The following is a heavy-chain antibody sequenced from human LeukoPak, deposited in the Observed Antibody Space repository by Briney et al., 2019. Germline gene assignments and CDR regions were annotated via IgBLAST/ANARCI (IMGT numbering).Heavy chain of an antibody. Sequence: PSETLSLTCTVSGASISSYYWSWIRQPAGKGLEWIGRIYISGSTKYNPSLKSRVTISVDTSKNQFSLKLSSVTAADTAVYYCARRSVTNWFDPWGQGTLVTVSS. CDR2: IYISGST. D-gene: IGHD6-19*01. CDR1: GASISSYY. V-gene: IGHV4-4*07. J-gene: IGHJ5*02. CDR3: ARRSVTNWFDP.